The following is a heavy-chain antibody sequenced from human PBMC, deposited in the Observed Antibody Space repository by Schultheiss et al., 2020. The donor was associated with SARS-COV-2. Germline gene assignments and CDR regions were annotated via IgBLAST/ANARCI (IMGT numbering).Heavy chain of an antibody. Sequence: GESLKISCAASGFTFSDYYMSWIRQAPGKGLEWVSYISSSGSTIYYADSVKGRYTISRDNSKNTLYLQMNSLRAEDTAVSYCARSPGAYFDYWGQGTLVTVSS. CDR1: GFTFSDYY. J-gene: IGHJ4*02. CDR3: ARSPGAYFDY. CDR2: ISSSGSTI. D-gene: IGHD3-10*01. V-gene: IGHV3-11*04.